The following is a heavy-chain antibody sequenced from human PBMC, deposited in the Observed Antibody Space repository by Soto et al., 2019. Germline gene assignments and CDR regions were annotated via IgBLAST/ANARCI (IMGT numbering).Heavy chain of an antibody. CDR1: GGTFSSYA. V-gene: IGHV1-69*13. CDR2: IIPIFGTA. CDR3: ARLPPFQSYYYDSSGYSDY. Sequence: SVKVSCKASGGTFSSYAISWVRQAPGQGLEWMGGIIPIFGTANYAQKFQGRVTITADESTSTAYMGLSSLRSEDTAVYYCARLPPFQSYYYDSSGYSDYWGQGTLVTVSS. D-gene: IGHD3-22*01. J-gene: IGHJ4*02.